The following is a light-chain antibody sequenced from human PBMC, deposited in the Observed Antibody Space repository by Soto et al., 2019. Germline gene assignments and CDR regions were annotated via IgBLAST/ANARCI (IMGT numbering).Light chain of an antibody. CDR1: SSDVGGYNF. CDR3: SSYTSSSTLVL. V-gene: IGLV2-14*01. Sequence: QPVLTQPASVSGSPGQSVTISCTGTSSDVGGYNFVSWYQQHPGKAPKLMIFEVTNRPSGVSNRFSGSKSGNTASLTISGLQAEDKADYYCSSYTSSSTLVLFGGGTKVTVL. J-gene: IGLJ2*01. CDR2: EVT.